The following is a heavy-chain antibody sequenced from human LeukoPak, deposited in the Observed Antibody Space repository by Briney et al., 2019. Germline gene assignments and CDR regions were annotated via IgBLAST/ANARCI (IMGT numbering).Heavy chain of an antibody. J-gene: IGHJ4*02. CDR3: AREEVGGLRYFDW. V-gene: IGHV3-48*03. D-gene: IGHD3-9*01. Sequence: GVSLRLSCAASGFTFSSYEMNWVRQAPGKGLEGVSYISSSGSTIYYADSVKGRFTISRDNAKNSLYLQMNSLRAEDTAVYYCAREEVGGLRYFDWLGQGTLVTVSS. CDR1: GFTFSSYE. CDR2: ISSSGSTI.